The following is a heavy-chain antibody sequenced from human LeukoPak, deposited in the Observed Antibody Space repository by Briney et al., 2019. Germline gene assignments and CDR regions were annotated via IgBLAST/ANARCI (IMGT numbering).Heavy chain of an antibody. J-gene: IGHJ4*02. CDR2: ISSSGSTI. Sequence: PGGSLRLSCAASGFTFSTYEMNWVRQAPGKGLEWVSYISSSGSTIYYADSVKGRFTISRDNAKNSLYLQMNSLRAEDTAVYYCAKDSPSRTATTEVPVDYWGQGTLVTVSS. CDR1: GFTFSTYE. D-gene: IGHD1/OR15-1a*01. CDR3: AKDSPSRTATTEVPVDY. V-gene: IGHV3-48*03.